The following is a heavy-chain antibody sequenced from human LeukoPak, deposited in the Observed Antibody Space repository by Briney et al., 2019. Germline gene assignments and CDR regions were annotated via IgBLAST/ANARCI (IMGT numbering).Heavy chain of an antibody. CDR3: ARQTYYYDSTSRAYYYRPFDP. Sequence: SETLSLTCTVSDDSISNSRYYWGWIRQPPGKGLEWIATIYYSGSTYYNPSLKSRLTISVDTSKNQFSLILTSVTAADTAVYHCARQTYYYDSTSRAYYYRPFDPWGQGTLVTVSS. CDR2: IYYSGST. J-gene: IGHJ5*02. V-gene: IGHV4-39*01. CDR1: DDSISNSRYY. D-gene: IGHD3-22*01.